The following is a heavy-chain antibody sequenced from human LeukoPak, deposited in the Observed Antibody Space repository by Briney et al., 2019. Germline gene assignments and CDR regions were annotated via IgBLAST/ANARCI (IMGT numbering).Heavy chain of an antibody. V-gene: IGHV3-23*01. D-gene: IGHD3-22*01. J-gene: IGHJ6*02. Sequence: GGSLRLSCAASGFTFKTHAMSWVRQAPGKGLEWVSRIDDSGVIRSYADSVKGRFTISRDNSKMTLTLQMNSLRAEDTAVYYCAKRLKRNYYYHYAMDVWGQGTTVAVSS. CDR3: AKRLKRNYYYHYAMDV. CDR2: IDDSGVIR. CDR1: GFTFKTHA.